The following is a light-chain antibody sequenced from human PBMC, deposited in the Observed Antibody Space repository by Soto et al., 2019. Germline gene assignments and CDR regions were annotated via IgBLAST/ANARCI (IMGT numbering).Light chain of an antibody. Sequence: EIVLTQSPGTLSLSPGERATLSCRASQSVSSSYLAWYQPKPGQAPRLLIYGASSRATGIPDRFSGSGCGTDFTLTISRLEPEDFAVYYCQQYGSSPFTFGPGTKVDIK. CDR2: GAS. CDR1: QSVSSSY. CDR3: QQYGSSPFT. J-gene: IGKJ3*01. V-gene: IGKV3-20*01.